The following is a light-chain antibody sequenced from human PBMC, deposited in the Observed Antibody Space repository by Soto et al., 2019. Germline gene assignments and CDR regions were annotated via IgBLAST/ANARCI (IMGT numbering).Light chain of an antibody. CDR3: CSYADSTTVV. Sequence: QSALTQPASVSGAPGQSSTISCTGIGRSYNLVSWFQQSPGKAPKLIIYEDNKRPSGVSNRFSGSKSGNTASLTISGLQAEDEADYYCCSYADSTTVVFGGGTKVTVL. CDR1: GRSYNL. CDR2: EDN. J-gene: IGLJ3*02. V-gene: IGLV2-23*01.